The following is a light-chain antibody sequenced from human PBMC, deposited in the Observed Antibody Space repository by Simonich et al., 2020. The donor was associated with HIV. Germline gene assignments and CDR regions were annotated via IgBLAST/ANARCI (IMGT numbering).Light chain of an antibody. CDR3: QQYYSTHWT. CDR1: QSVLYSSNNKNY. CDR2: WAS. Sequence: DIVMTQSPDSLAVSLGERATINCKSSQSVLYSSNNKNYLVWYQQKPGQPPKLLIYWASTRESGFPDRFSGSGSGTDFTLTISSLQAEDVAVYYCQQYYSTHWTFGQGTKVEIK. J-gene: IGKJ1*01. V-gene: IGKV4-1*01.